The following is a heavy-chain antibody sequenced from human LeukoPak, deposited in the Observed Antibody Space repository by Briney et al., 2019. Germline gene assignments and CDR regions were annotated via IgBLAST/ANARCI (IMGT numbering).Heavy chain of an antibody. J-gene: IGHJ5*02. CDR2: SIPIFGTA. Sequence: SSVKFSCKAARGTVSSYAMSWVRQAPGQWLEWMGGSIPIFGTANYAQKLQVRVTITADESTSTAYMELSSLSSEDTAVYSCARDARHRYCSSSSCYRGWLDPWGQGTPVTVSS. V-gene: IGHV1-69*13. CDR3: ARDARHRYCSSSSCYRGWLDP. CDR1: RGTVSSYA. D-gene: IGHD2-2*01.